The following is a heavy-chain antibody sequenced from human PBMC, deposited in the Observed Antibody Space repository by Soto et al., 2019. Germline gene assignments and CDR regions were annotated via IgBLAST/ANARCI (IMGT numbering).Heavy chain of an antibody. J-gene: IGHJ4*02. CDR2: ISYDGSNK. CDR1: GFTFSSYG. D-gene: IGHD6-13*01. CDR3: GNVFPKSIAAAVPCQY. Sequence: RLSCAASGFTFSSYGMHWVRQAPGKGLEWVAVISYDGSNKYYADSVKGRFTISRDNSKNTLYLQMNSLRAEDTAVYYCGNVFPKSIAAAVPCQYWSRGTLVIAST. V-gene: IGHV3-30*03.